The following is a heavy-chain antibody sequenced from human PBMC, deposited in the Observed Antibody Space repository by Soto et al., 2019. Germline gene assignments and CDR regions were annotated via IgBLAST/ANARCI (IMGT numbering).Heavy chain of an antibody. J-gene: IGHJ6*02. V-gene: IGHV4-31*03. CDR3: ARDAVTKRDFYYYGMDV. D-gene: IGHD4-4*01. CDR2: ISYSGST. CDR1: GGSIRNSGYY. Sequence: QVQLQESGPGLVKPSQTLSLTCTVSGGSIRNSGYYWSWIRQHPGKGLEWIGYISYSGSTDCAPSLKSRVTMSVDTSKNQFSLKLSSVTAADTAVYYCARDAVTKRDFYYYGMDVWGRGTTVTVSS.